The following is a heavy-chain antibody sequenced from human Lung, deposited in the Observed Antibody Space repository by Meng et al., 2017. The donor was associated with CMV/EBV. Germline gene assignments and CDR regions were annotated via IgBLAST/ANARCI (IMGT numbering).Heavy chain of an antibody. CDR1: GFIFSNYW. Sequence: ESLKISCAASGFIFSNYWMSWLRQAPGKGLEWVANIKQNGSEKYYVDSVKGRFTISRDNAKNSLYLQMNSLRAEDTAVYYCARDWGYSYVTDWGQGTLVTVSS. CDR2: IKQNGSEK. V-gene: IGHV3-7*01. CDR3: ARDWGYSYVTD. J-gene: IGHJ4*02. D-gene: IGHD5-18*01.